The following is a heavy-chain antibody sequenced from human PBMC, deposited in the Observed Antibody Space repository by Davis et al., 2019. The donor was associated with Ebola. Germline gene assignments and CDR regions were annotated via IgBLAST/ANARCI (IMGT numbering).Heavy chain of an antibody. CDR2: IIPIFGTA. J-gene: IGHJ6*03. CDR3: ARGQPYYYYMDV. CDR1: GGTFSSYA. Sequence: SVKVSCKASGGTFSSYAISWVRQAPGQGLEWMGGIIPIFGTANYAQKFQGRVTITADESTSTAYMELSSLGSEDTAVYYCARGQPYYYYMDVWGKGTTVTVSS. V-gene: IGHV1-69*13.